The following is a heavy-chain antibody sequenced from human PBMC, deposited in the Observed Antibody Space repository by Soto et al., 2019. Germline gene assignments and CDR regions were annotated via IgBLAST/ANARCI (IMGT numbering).Heavy chain of an antibody. CDR2: ITVNGNT. CDR1: FS. J-gene: IGHJ1*01. V-gene: IGHV4-4*07. CDR3: ARESGENWTYEAH. Sequence: FSWSWIRQPAGKGLGWIGRITVNGNTQYNPSFRSRVTMSMDTSRNQFSLNLQSATAADTALYYCARESGENWTYEAHWGQGTLVTVSS. D-gene: IGHD1-7*01.